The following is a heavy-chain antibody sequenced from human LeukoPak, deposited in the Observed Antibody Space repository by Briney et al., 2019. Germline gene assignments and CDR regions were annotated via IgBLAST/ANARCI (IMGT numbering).Heavy chain of an antibody. CDR3: AIRETTYCTVESCHPNWFDP. J-gene: IGHJ5*02. Sequence: GGCLRLSRAASGFTFSDYYMTWIRQAPGRGPEWISYINGSSSDTKYADSVKGRFTISRDNAKNSLYLLMNSLRAEDTAVYYCAIRETTYCTVESCHPNWFDPWGQGTLVSVS. D-gene: IGHD2-8*02. CDR2: INGSSSDT. V-gene: IGHV3-11*03. CDR1: GFTFSDYY.